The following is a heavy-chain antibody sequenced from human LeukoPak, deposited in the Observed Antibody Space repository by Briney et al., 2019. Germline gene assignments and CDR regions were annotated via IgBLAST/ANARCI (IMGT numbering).Heavy chain of an antibody. CDR1: GYTFTSYA. CDR2: ISAHNVNT. CDR3: ARGGSSFDY. Sequence: ASVKDSCKASGYTFTSYAISCVRQAPGHGREGLGWISAHNVNTNYVQKLQGRGTMTTETSPSTAYMELRRLRSDHTAVYYCARGGSSFDYWGQGTLVTVSS. J-gene: IGHJ4*02. V-gene: IGHV1-18*04. D-gene: IGHD3-10*01.